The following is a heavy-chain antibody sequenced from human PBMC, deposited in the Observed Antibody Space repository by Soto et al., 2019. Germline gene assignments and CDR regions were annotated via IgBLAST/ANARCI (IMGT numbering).Heavy chain of an antibody. Sequence: PGGSLRLSCAASGFTFSSYEMNWVRQAPGKGLEWVSYISSSGSTMYYADSVKGRFTISRDNAKNTLYLQMSSLGPEDTAVYYCVKERYAQLWLEDYGMDVWGQGTTVTVSS. CDR3: VKERYAQLWLEDYGMDV. V-gene: IGHV3-48*03. D-gene: IGHD5-18*01. CDR2: ISSSGSTM. CDR1: GFTFSSYE. J-gene: IGHJ6*02.